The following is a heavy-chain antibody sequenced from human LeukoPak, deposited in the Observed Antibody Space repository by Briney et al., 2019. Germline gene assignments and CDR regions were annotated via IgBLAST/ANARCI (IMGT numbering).Heavy chain of an antibody. CDR2: ISSSSSYI. Sequence: NPGGSLRLSCAASGFTFSSYSMNWVRQAPGKGLEWVSSISSSSSYIYYADSVKGRFTISRDNAKNSLYLQMNSLRAEDTAVYYCARVQSPPGGSGSYYNGDVVYYYGMDVWGQGTTVTVSS. CDR1: GFTFSSYS. V-gene: IGHV3-21*01. J-gene: IGHJ6*02. D-gene: IGHD3-10*01. CDR3: ARVQSPPGGSGSYYNGDVVYYYGMDV.